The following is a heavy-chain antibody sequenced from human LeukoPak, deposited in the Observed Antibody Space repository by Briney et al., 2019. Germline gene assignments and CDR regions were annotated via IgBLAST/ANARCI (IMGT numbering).Heavy chain of an antibody. CDR3: ARNTYSSKEDWYFDL. CDR1: GGSISSYY. Sequence: PSETLSLTCTVSGGSISSYYWSWIRQPPGKGLEWIGYIYYSGSTNYNPSLKSRVTISVDTSRNQFSLELSSVTAADTAVYYCARNTYSSKEDWYFDLWGRGTLVTVSS. CDR2: IYYSGST. D-gene: IGHD6-13*01. V-gene: IGHV4-59*01. J-gene: IGHJ2*01.